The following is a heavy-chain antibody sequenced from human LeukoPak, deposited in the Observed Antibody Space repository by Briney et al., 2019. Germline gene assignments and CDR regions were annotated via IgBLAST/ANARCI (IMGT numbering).Heavy chain of an antibody. Sequence: PGGSLRLSCAASGFTFSSSAMSWLRQAPGKGLEWVSAISGSGDRIYYADSVKGRFTISRDNSKNTLYLQMNSLRAEDTAVYYCAKAGVEYYFDYWGQGTLVTVSS. D-gene: IGHD3-10*01. V-gene: IGHV3-23*01. CDR1: GFTFSSSA. CDR3: AKAGVEYYFDY. J-gene: IGHJ4*02. CDR2: ISGSGDRI.